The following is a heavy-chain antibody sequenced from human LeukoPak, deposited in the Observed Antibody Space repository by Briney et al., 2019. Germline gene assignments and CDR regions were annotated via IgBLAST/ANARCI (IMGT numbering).Heavy chain of an antibody. Sequence: PSETLSLTCTVSGGSISSYYWSWIRQPPGKGLEWIGYIYYSGSTNYNPSLKSRVTISVDTSKNQFSLKLSSVTAADTAVYYCARGVAVAGTFDYWGQGTLVTVSS. D-gene: IGHD6-19*01. J-gene: IGHJ4*02. CDR2: IYYSGST. CDR1: GGSISSYY. CDR3: ARGVAVAGTFDY. V-gene: IGHV4-59*08.